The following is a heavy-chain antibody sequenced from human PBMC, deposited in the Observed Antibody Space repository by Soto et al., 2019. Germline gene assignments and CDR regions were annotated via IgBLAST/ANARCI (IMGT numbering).Heavy chain of an antibody. CDR2: MFYTGNT. CDR1: GGSIRSSSYY. J-gene: IGHJ4*01. V-gene: IGHV4-39*01. Sequence: SETLSLTCTVSGGSIRSSSYYWAWIRQPPGKGLQWIGSMFYTGNTYYNPSLKSRVTISVDTSNNQLSLKLRSVTAADAAVYYCARHDGFSSGWIFDYWGHGTLVTVSS. CDR3: ARHDGFSSGWIFDY. D-gene: IGHD6-19*01.